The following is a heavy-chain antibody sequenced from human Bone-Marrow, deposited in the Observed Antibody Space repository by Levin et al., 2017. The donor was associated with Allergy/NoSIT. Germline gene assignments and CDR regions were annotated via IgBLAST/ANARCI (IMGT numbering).Heavy chain of an antibody. CDR3: ARGRRYDFWSGSPLNY. D-gene: IGHD3-3*01. CDR1: GGSFSGYY. CDR2: INHSGST. V-gene: IGHV4-34*01. Sequence: SQTLSLTCAVYGGSFSGYYWSWIRQPPGKGLEWIGEINHSGSTNYNPSLKSRVTISVDTSKNQFSLKLSSVTAADTAVYYCARGRRYDFWSGSPLNYWGQGTLVTVSS. J-gene: IGHJ4*02.